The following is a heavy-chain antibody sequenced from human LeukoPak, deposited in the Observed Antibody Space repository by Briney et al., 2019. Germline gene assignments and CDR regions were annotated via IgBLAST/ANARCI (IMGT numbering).Heavy chain of an antibody. CDR1: HYSISSGYS. CDR2: IYNSGSA. J-gene: IGHJ4*02. D-gene: IGHD3-3*01. V-gene: IGHV4-38-2*01. CDR3: ARRTDIWDGYSLYYFDY. Sequence: PSETLSLTCAVSHYSISSGYSWGWIRQPPEKGLEWIGNIYNSGSASYNPSLKSRVTMSVDASKNQFSLRLSSVTAADTAVYYCARRTDIWDGYSLYYFDYWGQGTLVTVSS.